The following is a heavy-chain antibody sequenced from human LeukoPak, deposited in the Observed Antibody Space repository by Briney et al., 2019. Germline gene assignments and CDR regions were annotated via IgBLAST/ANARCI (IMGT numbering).Heavy chain of an antibody. CDR3: VKASRGDYYYYMDV. CDR2: IFWNSISM. V-gene: IGHV3-9*01. Sequence: GGSLRPSCAASGFTFDDYAMHWVRQAPGKGLQWVAGIFWNSISMDYGDSVKGRFTISRDNAKNSLYLEMNSLRAEDTALYYCVKASRGDYYYYMDVWGKGTTVTVSS. J-gene: IGHJ6*03. CDR1: GFTFDDYA.